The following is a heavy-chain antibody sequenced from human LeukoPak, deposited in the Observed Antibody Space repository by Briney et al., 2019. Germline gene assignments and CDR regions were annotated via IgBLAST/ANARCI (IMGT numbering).Heavy chain of an antibody. Sequence: GASVKVSCKASGYTFTSYAMHWVRQAPGQRLEWMGWINAGNGNTKYSQKFQGRVTITRDTSASTAYMELSSLRSEDTAVYYCARDSYPGLAYCGGDCYPRSFDYWGQGTLVTVSS. CDR3: ARDSYPGLAYCGGDCYPRSFDY. CDR1: GYTFTSYA. D-gene: IGHD2-21*02. CDR2: INAGNGNT. V-gene: IGHV1-3*01. J-gene: IGHJ4*02.